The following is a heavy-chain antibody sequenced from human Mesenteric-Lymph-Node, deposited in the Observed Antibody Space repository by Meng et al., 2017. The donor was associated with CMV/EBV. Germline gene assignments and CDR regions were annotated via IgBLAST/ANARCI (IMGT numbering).Heavy chain of an antibody. V-gene: IGHV5-51*01. Sequence: CEGFGYNFIGYWIGWVRHMPGKGLEWMGIIYPADSDTRYSPSFEGQINISADNSIRTAFLEWRSLRASDTAIYYCAQSASAHPSFDYWGQGTLVTVSS. CDR1: GYNFIGYW. J-gene: IGHJ4*02. CDR3: AQSASAHPSFDY. CDR2: IYPADSDT.